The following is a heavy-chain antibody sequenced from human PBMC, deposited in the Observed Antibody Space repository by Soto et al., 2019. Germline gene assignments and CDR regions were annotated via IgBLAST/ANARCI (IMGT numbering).Heavy chain of an antibody. CDR2: ISAYNGNT. CDR3: ARDQDIVVVPAGVVWFDP. Sequence: QVQLVQSGAEVKKPGASVKVSCKASGYTFTSYGISWVRQAPGQGLEWMGWISAYNGNTNYAQKLQGRVTMTTDTSTSTAYMELRSLRSDDTAVYYCARDQDIVVVPAGVVWFDPWGQGTLVTVSS. J-gene: IGHJ5*02. D-gene: IGHD2-2*01. V-gene: IGHV1-18*01. CDR1: GYTFTSYG.